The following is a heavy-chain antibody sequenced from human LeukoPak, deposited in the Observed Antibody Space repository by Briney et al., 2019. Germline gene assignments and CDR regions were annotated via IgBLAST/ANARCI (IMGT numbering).Heavy chain of an antibody. D-gene: IGHD6-13*01. Sequence: GGSLRLSCAASGFTFDDYAMHWVRQAPGKGLEWVSGISWNSGSIGYADSVKGRFTISRDNAKNSLYLQMNSLRAEDTAVYYCAGDSSSWSKTIDYWGQGTLVTVSS. CDR2: ISWNSGSI. J-gene: IGHJ4*02. CDR3: AGDSSSWSKTIDY. CDR1: GFTFDDYA. V-gene: IGHV3-9*01.